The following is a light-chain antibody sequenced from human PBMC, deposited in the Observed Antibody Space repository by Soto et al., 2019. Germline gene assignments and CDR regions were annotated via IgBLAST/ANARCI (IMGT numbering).Light chain of an antibody. J-gene: IGKJ5*01. CDR1: QSISSW. V-gene: IGKV1-5*01. CDR3: QQYKSYT. Sequence: DIQMTQSPSTLSASVGDRFTITCRASQSISSWLAWYQQKPGKAPKLLIYDASSLESGVPSRFSGSGSGTEFTLTISSLQPDDSATYYCQQYKSYTFGQGTRLEIK. CDR2: DAS.